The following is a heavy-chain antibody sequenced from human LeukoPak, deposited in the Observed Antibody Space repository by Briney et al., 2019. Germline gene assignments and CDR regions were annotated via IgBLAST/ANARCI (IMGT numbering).Heavy chain of an antibody. CDR1: GGTFSSYT. V-gene: IGHV1-69*02. J-gene: IGHJ4*02. CDR2: IIPILGIA. Sequence: SVKVSCEASGGTFSSYTISWVRQAPGQGLEWMGRIIPILGIANYAQKFQGRVTITADESTSTAYMELSSLRSEDTAVYYCARADYYDSSGYYVWGQGTLVTVSS. D-gene: IGHD3-22*01. CDR3: ARADYYDSSGYYV.